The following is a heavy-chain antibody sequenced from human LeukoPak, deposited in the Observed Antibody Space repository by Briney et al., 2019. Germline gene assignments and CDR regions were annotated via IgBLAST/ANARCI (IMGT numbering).Heavy chain of an antibody. CDR2: ISSGSNI. Sequence: GGSLRLSCAASGFTFSSYEMNWVRQAPGKGLEWVSYISSGSNIYYADSAKGRFTISRDNAKNSLYLQMNSLRAEDTAVYYCARDKPDQPGFDYWGQGTLVTVSS. CDR3: ARDKPDQPGFDY. D-gene: IGHD1-14*01. CDR1: GFTFSSYE. V-gene: IGHV3-48*03. J-gene: IGHJ4*02.